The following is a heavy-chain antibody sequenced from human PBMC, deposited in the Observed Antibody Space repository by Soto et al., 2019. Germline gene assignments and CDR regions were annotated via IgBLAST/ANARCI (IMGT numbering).Heavy chain of an antibody. CDR3: ARYRGYYYDSSGYYPSSYYYYGMDV. CDR1: GGSFSGYY. Sequence: PEKLRLTYAVYGGSFSGYYWSWIRQPPGKGLEWIGEINHSGSTNYNPSLKSRVTISVDTSKNQFSLKLSSVTAADTAVYYCARYRGYYYDSSGYYPSSYYYYGMDVWGQGPTLTV. CDR2: INHSGST. J-gene: IGHJ6*02. D-gene: IGHD3-22*01. V-gene: IGHV4-34*01.